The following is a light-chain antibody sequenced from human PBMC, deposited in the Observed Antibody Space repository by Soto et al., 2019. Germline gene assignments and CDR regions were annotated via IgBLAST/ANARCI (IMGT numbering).Light chain of an antibody. V-gene: IGLV2-8*01. CDR3: SSYAGTHIV. Sequence: QSVLTQPPSASGSPGQSVTISCTGTSSDVGGYNDVSWYQQHPGKAPTLMIYDVSSRPSGVPDRCSGSKSGNTASLTVSGLQAEDEADYYCSSYAGTHIVFGTGTKLTVL. CDR2: DVS. J-gene: IGLJ1*01. CDR1: SSDVGGYND.